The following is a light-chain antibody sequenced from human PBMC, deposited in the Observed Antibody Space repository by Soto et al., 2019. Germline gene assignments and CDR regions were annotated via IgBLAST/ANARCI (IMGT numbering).Light chain of an antibody. J-gene: IGKJ3*01. CDR2: DAF. CDR3: QQRSNWPPLT. V-gene: IGKV3-11*01. Sequence: EVVLTQSPATLSLSPGERATLSCRASQSVSSDLALYQQKPGQAPRLLIYDAFYRATGIPARFSGSGSGTDFTLTISSLEPEDFAVYYCQQRSNWPPLTFGPGTKVDIK. CDR1: QSVSSD.